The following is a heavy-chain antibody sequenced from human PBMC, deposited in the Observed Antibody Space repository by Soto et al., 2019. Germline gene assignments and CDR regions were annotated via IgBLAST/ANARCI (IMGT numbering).Heavy chain of an antibody. Sequence: QVQLVQSGAEVKKPGASVKVSCKASGYTFTDYYMHWVRQAPGQGLEWLGWVNPNSGDTQYAQKFQAWVTMTRDTSISTAYMELSRLRSDDTAVYYCARSRGYDLSFFDYWGQGTLVTVSS. CDR3: ARSRGYDLSFFDY. J-gene: IGHJ4*02. CDR2: VNPNSGDT. CDR1: GYTFTDYY. D-gene: IGHD5-12*01. V-gene: IGHV1-2*04.